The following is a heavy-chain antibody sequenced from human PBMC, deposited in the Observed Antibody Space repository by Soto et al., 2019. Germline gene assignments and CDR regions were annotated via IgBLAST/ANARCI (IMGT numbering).Heavy chain of an antibody. CDR3: TRENIENSDGLYDAFDI. D-gene: IGHD5-18*01. V-gene: IGHV1-2*02. CDR2: MNPKSGGA. Sequence: ASVKVSCKTSGYTFTDYYTHWVRQAPGQGLEWMGWMNPKSGGAYFAQKFQGRVTLTRDTSIGTAYIEVNSLTSDDTAVYFCTRENIENSDGLYDAFDIWGQGIRVTVSS. J-gene: IGHJ3*02. CDR1: GYTFTDYY.